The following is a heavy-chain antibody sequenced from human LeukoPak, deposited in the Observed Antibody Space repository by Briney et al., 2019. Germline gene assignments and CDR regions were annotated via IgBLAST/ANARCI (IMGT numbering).Heavy chain of an antibody. J-gene: IGHJ5*02. Sequence: ASVKVSCKASGYTFTSYDINWVRQAPGQGLEWMGWMNPNSGNTGYAQKFQGRVTITRNTSISTAYMELSSLRSEDTAVYYCARERANNWFDPWGQGTLVTVSS. CDR3: ARERANNWFDP. V-gene: IGHV1-8*03. CDR1: GYTFTSYD. D-gene: IGHD6-25*01. CDR2: MNPNSGNT.